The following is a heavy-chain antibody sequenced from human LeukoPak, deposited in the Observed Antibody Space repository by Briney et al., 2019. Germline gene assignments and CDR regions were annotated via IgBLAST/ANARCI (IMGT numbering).Heavy chain of an antibody. J-gene: IGHJ4*02. Sequence: GGSLRLSCAASGFIFRDYYMSWIRQAPGKGLDWVSYISHSSNTIHYADYVRGRFTISRDNAKSSLYLQMNSLRVEDTAVYFCARDYVWGSSSDYWGQGTLVTVSS. CDR3: ARDYVWGSSSDY. CDR1: GFIFRDYY. CDR2: ISHSSNTI. D-gene: IGHD3-16*01. V-gene: IGHV3-11*04.